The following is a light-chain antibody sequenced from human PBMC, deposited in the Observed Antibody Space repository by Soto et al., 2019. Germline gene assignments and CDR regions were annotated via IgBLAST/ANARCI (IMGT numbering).Light chain of an antibody. CDR1: QSVSSN. CDR3: QQHNNWPLT. V-gene: IGKV3-15*01. CDR2: RAS. J-gene: IGKJ1*01. Sequence: EIVMTQSPATLSVSPGERATLSCRASQSVSSNLAWYQQNPGQAPTLLIYRASTMATGIPARFSGSGSGTGFTLTISSLQTDEFAFYYCQQHNNWPLTFGHGNKV.